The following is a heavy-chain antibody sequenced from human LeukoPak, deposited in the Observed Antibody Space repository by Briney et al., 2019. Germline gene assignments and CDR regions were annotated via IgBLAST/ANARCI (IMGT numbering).Heavy chain of an antibody. CDR1: GGSLSGCY. CDR2: IYYSGST. D-gene: IGHD5-24*01. V-gene: IGHV4-59*01. Sequence: PSETLSLTCTVSGGSLSGCYWSWIRQPPGKGLEWIGYIYYSGSTKYNPSLKSRVTISVDTSKNQCSLKLNSVTAADTAVYYCARESRDVETEGFDYWGQGTLVTVSS. CDR3: ARESRDVETEGFDY. J-gene: IGHJ4*02.